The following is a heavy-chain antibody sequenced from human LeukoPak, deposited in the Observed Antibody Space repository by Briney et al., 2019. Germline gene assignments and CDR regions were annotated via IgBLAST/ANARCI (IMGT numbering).Heavy chain of an antibody. J-gene: IGHJ4*02. V-gene: IGHV3-30*02. CDR2: IRYDGSNK. CDR1: GFTFSSYG. D-gene: IGHD2-15*01. CDR3: AKLLIRKQTPHDY. Sequence: GGSLRLSCAASGFTFSSYGMHWVRQAPGKGLEWVAFIRYDGSNKYYADSVKGRFTISRDNSKNTLYLQMNSLRAEDTAVYYCAKLLIRKQTPHDYWGQGTLVTVSS.